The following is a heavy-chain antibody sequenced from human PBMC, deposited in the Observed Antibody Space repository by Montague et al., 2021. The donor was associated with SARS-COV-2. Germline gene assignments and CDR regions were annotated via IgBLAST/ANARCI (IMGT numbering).Heavy chain of an antibody. V-gene: IGHV4-59*02. J-gene: IGHJ4*02. Sequence: SETLSLTCTVSGDSVSHDFWTWIRQPPGKGLEWIGYVYYSRSSSXNPSLRGRVSIAVDTSKNQFSRRLSTVTAADTAIYYCVRDPAPSGSGTFYDYWGQGTLVAVSS. D-gene: IGHD1-26*01. CDR2: VYYSRSS. CDR3: VRDPAPSGSGTFYDY. CDR1: GDSVSHDF.